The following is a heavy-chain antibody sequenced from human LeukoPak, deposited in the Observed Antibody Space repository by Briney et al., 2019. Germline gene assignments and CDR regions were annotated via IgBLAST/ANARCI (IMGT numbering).Heavy chain of an antibody. Sequence: SETLSLTCTVSGGSISSGSYYWSWIRQPAGKGLEWIGRIYTSGSTNYNPSLKSRVTISVDTSKNQFSLKLSSVTAADTAAYYCARESYYDFWSGYYDDAFDIWGQGTMVTVSS. V-gene: IGHV4-61*02. CDR1: GGSISSGSYY. CDR3: ARESYYDFWSGYYDDAFDI. J-gene: IGHJ3*02. CDR2: IYTSGST. D-gene: IGHD3-3*01.